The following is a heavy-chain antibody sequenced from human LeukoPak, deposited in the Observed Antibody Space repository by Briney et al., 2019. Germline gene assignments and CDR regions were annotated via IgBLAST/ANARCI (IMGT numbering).Heavy chain of an antibody. D-gene: IGHD3-10*01. V-gene: IGHV3-21*04. CDR3: ASPSYFQYFQH. CDR1: GFTFSSYS. Sequence: GGSLRLSCAASGFTFSSYSMNWVRQAPGKGLEWVLSIGSSSSYIYYADSVKGRFTISRDNSKNTLYLQMNSLRAEDTAVYYCASPSYFQYFQHWGQGTLVTVSS. J-gene: IGHJ1*01. CDR2: IGSSSSYI.